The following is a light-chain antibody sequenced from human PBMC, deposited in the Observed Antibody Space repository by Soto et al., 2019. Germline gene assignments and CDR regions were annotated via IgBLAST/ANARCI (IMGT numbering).Light chain of an antibody. CDR3: QQSYRSPLT. Sequence: DIPMTQSPSSLSASVADRVTITCRASQSIRRSLNWYQQKPGKAPKLLIYAASSLQSGVPSRVGGSGYGTDFTLTISSLLSEDFAIFYCQQSYRSPLTVRQRTKVEIK. CDR1: QSIRRS. J-gene: IGKJ1*01. CDR2: AAS. V-gene: IGKV1-39*01.